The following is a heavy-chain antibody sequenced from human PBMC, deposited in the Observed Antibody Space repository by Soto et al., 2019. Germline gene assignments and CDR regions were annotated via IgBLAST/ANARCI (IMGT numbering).Heavy chain of an antibody. D-gene: IGHD3-22*01. CDR1: GFTFSDYY. J-gene: IGHJ4*02. Sequence: PGGSLRLSCAASGFTFSDYYMSWIRQAPGKELEWVSYFSNSGSTMFYADSVKGRFTISRDNAKNSVYLHMHSLRAEDTAVYYCARDAGSGDHDSGYHYAFDYWGQGTLVTVSS. CDR3: ARDAGSGDHDSGYHYAFDY. V-gene: IGHV3-11*01. CDR2: FSNSGSTM.